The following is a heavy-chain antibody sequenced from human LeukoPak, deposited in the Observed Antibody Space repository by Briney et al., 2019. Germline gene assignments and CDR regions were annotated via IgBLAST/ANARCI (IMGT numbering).Heavy chain of an antibody. CDR3: ARRTYNWNYGYGY. Sequence: SETLSLTCTVSGGSISSYYWNWIRQPPGKGLEWIGYIYSSGTTNYNPSLKSRVSISVDTSKNQFSLKLSSVTAADTAVYYCARRTYNWNYGYGYWGQGTLVTVSS. CDR1: GGSISSYY. D-gene: IGHD1-7*01. V-gene: IGHV4-59*01. J-gene: IGHJ4*02. CDR2: IYSSGTT.